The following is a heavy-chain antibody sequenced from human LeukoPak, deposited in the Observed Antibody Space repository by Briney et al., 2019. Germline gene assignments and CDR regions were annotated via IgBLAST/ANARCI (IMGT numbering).Heavy chain of an antibody. CDR1: GYTFTDRC. D-gene: IGHD3-22*01. CDR3: ARGQASYYYDSSGYNWFAP. Sequence: ASVKVSCKAYGYTFTDRCMHWVRQAPGQGLEWMGWINPNGGDTNYAHNFQGKVTMTRDTSISTAYMELSRLKSDDTAMYYCARGQASYYYDSSGYNWFAPWGQGTLVTVSS. V-gene: IGHV1-2*02. CDR2: INPNGGDT. J-gene: IGHJ5*02.